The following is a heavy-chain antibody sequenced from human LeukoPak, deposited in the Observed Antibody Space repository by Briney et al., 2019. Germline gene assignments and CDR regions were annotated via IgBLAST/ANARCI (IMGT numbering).Heavy chain of an antibody. Sequence: GASVKVSCTASGYTFTSYGISWVRQAPGQGLEWMGWISAYNGNTNYAQKLQGRVTMTTDTSTSTAYMELRGLRSDDTAVYSCAISYYYDSSGYFGFFDYWGQGTLVTVSS. V-gene: IGHV1-18*01. D-gene: IGHD3-22*01. CDR2: ISAYNGNT. CDR1: GYTFTSYG. J-gene: IGHJ4*02. CDR3: AISYYYDSSGYFGFFDY.